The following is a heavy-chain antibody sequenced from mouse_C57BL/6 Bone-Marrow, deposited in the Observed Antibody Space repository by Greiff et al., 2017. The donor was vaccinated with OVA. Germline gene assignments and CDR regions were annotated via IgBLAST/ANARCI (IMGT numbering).Heavy chain of an antibody. J-gene: IGHJ4*01. CDR1: GFTFSDYY. V-gene: IGHV5-12*01. CDR2: ISNGGGST. CDR3: ARELNFSPYYYAMDY. Sequence: EVKVEESGGGFVQPGGSLKLSCAASGFTFSDYYMYWVRQTPEKRLEWVAYISNGGGSTYYPDTVKGRFTISRDNAKNTLYLQMSRLKSEDTAMYYCARELNFSPYYYAMDYWGQGTSVTVSS. D-gene: IGHD1-3*01.